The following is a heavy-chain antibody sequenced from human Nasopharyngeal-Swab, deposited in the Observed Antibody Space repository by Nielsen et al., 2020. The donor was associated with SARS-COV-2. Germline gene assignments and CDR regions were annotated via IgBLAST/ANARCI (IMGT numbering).Heavy chain of an antibody. CDR1: GGSISSYY. CDR2: IYTSGST. D-gene: IGHD6-13*01. CDR3: ARGSLAAIPRSSWYFDY. Sequence: SETLSLTCTVSGGSISSYYRTWIRQPAGKGLEWIGRIYTSGSTNYNPSLKSRVSMSVDTSKNQFSLKLSSVTAADMAVYYCARGSLAAIPRSSWYFDYWGQGTLVTVSS. V-gene: IGHV4-4*07. J-gene: IGHJ4*02.